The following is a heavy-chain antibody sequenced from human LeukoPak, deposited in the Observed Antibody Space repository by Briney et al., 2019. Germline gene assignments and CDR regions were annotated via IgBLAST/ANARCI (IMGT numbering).Heavy chain of an antibody. V-gene: IGHV4-4*07. Sequence: SETLSLTCTVSGGSISGYFWTWIRQAAGKGLEWIGRIYTSGLTKYNPSLKSRVTISLDMSKNQFSLKLTSVTAADTAVYYCARGYSTGSKSFSLYYYMDVWGKGTMVTV. J-gene: IGHJ6*03. D-gene: IGHD2-8*02. CDR2: IYTSGLT. CDR1: GGSISGYF. CDR3: ARGYSTGSKSFSLYYYMDV.